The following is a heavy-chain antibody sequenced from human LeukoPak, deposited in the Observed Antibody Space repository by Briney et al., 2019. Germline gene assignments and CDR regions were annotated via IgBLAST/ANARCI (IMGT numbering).Heavy chain of an antibody. CDR1: GGSMSSYY. J-gene: IGHJ3*02. Sequence: WETLSLTCTVSGGSMSSYYWSWIRQPPGQGLEWIGYIYYTGSTDYNPSLKSRVTISVDTSKNQFSLKLSSVTAADAALYYCARDYTMTHAFDIWGQGTLVTVSS. CDR3: ARDYTMTHAFDI. D-gene: IGHD3-22*01. CDR2: IYYTGST. V-gene: IGHV4-59*01.